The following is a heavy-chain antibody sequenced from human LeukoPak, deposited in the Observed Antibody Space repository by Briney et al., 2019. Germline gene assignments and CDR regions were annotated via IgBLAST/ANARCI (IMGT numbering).Heavy chain of an antibody. CDR3: ARVPSFKLGYCSGGSCYPFDY. Sequence: ASVKVSCKASGYTFTDYYIHWVRQAPGQGLEWMGRINPISGGTNYAQKFQGRVTMTRDTSISTAYMELSRLRSDDTAVYYCARVPSFKLGYCSGGSCYPFDYWGQGTLVTVSS. CDR1: GYTFTDYY. J-gene: IGHJ4*02. V-gene: IGHV1-2*06. CDR2: INPISGGT. D-gene: IGHD2-15*01.